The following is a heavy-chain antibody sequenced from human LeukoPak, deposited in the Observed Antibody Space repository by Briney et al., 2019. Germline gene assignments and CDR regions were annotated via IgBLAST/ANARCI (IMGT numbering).Heavy chain of an antibody. D-gene: IGHD6-13*01. V-gene: IGHV4-39*07. Sequence: PSETLSLTCTVSGGSISSSSYYWGWIRQPPGKGLEWIGSIYYSGSTYYNPSLKSRVTISVDTSKNQFSLKLSSVTAADTAVYYCARDGYSSRPWGQGTLVTVSS. CDR3: ARDGYSSRP. J-gene: IGHJ5*02. CDR2: IYYSGST. CDR1: GGSISSSSYY.